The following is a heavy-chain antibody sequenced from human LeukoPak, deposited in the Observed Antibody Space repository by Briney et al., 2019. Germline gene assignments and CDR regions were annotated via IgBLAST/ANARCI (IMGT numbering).Heavy chain of an antibody. CDR1: GFTFSSYG. CDR2: ISYDGSNK. J-gene: IGHJ4*02. D-gene: IGHD3-9*01. CDR3: AREGTREYFDSSGFWNF. Sequence: PGGSLRLSCAASGFTFSSYGMHWVRQAPGKGLEWVAVISYDGSNKYYADSVKGRFSISRDNSKNTVYLQMDSLRPDDTAVYHSAREGTREYFDSSGFWNFWGQGILVTVSS. V-gene: IGHV3-30*03.